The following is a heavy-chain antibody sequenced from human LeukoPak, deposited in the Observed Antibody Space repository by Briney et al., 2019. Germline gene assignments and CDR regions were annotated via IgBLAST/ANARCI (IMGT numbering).Heavy chain of an antibody. J-gene: IGHJ4*02. D-gene: IGHD3-3*01. V-gene: IGHV3-30-3*01. Sequence: GSLRLSCAASGFTFSSYAMHWVRQAPGKGLEWVAVISYDGSNKYYADSVKGRFTISRDNSKNTLYLQMNSLRAEDTAVYYCARVVLRFLEWLPLDYWGQGTLVTVSS. CDR1: GFTFSSYA. CDR2: ISYDGSNK. CDR3: ARVVLRFLEWLPLDY.